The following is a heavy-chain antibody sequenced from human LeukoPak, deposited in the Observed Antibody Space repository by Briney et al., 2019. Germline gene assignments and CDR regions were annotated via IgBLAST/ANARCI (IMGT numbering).Heavy chain of an antibody. D-gene: IGHD5-18*01. CDR1: GFTFSSYA. Sequence: WGTLRLSCSASGFTFSSYALHWVRQARAKGREYVSAISSSGNSTYYADPVRGRFTISRDTSKNTLFLQMSSLRADDSAVYYCVRRGYPYAYDFWGQGTLVTVSS. CDR2: ISSSGNST. J-gene: IGHJ4*02. CDR3: VRRGYPYAYDF. V-gene: IGHV3-64D*09.